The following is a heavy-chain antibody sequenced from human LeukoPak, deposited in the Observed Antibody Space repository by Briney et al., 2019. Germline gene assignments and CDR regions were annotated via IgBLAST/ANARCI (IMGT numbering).Heavy chain of an antibody. J-gene: IGHJ6*03. D-gene: IGHD2-15*01. CDR1: GFTFSSYG. Sequence: PGRSLRLSCAASGFTFSSYGMHWVRQAPGKGLEWVAVISYDGSNKYYADSVKGRFTISRDNAKNSLYLQMNSLRAEDTAVYYCARQRWSFYQYMDVWGKGTTVTISS. CDR3: ARQRWSFYQYMDV. V-gene: IGHV3-30*03. CDR2: ISYDGSNK.